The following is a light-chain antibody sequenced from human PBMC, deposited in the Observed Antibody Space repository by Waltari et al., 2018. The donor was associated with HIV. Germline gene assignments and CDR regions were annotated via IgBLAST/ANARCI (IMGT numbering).Light chain of an antibody. CDR1: SSNTRARYA. J-gene: IGLJ1*01. Sequence: QSVLTPPPSVSGAPGQRVTLSCTGSSSNTRARYALHWSQQLPGTTPKLLIYGNSNRPSGVPDRFSGSKSGTSASLAITGLQAEDEADYYCQSYDSSLSGSSVFGTGTKVTVL. V-gene: IGLV1-40*01. CDR2: GNS. CDR3: QSYDSSLSGSSV.